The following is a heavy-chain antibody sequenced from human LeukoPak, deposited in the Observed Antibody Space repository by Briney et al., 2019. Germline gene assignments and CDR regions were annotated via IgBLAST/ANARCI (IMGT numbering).Heavy chain of an antibody. CDR3: ASTGDYYGSGSYYKDYYYGMDV. D-gene: IGHD3-10*01. Sequence: TGGSLRLSCAASGFTFSSYSMNWVRQAPGKGLEWVSYISSSSSTIYYADSVKGRFTISRDNAKNSLYLQMNSLRAEDTAVYYCASTGDYYGSGSYYKDYYYGMDVWGQGTTVTVSS. J-gene: IGHJ6*02. V-gene: IGHV3-48*01. CDR2: ISSSSSTI. CDR1: GFTFSSYS.